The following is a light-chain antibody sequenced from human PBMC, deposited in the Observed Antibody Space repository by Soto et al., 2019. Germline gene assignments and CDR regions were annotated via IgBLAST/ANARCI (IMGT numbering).Light chain of an antibody. Sequence: EIVMTQSPGTVSVSPGERAALSCRASQSVSSKLAWYRQRPGQAPRLVIYDTSTRATGVPARFSGSGSGTEFTLTISSLQSEDFGVYYCQQYNDWFSITFGQGTRLEIK. J-gene: IGKJ5*01. CDR2: DTS. CDR3: QQYNDWFSIT. CDR1: QSVSSK. V-gene: IGKV3-15*01.